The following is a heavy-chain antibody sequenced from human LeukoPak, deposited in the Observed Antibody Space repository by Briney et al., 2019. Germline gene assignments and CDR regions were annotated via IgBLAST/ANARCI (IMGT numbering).Heavy chain of an antibody. J-gene: IGHJ4*02. CDR1: GGSISSSSYY. Sequence: ETLSLTCTVSGGSISSSSYYWGWIRQPPGKGLEWVSVIYSGGSTYYADSVKGRFTISRDNSKNTLYLQMNSLRAEDTAVYYCAREMATIRGGLDYWGQGTLVTVSS. V-gene: IGHV3-53*01. CDR3: AREMATIRGGLDY. CDR2: IYSGGST. D-gene: IGHD5-24*01.